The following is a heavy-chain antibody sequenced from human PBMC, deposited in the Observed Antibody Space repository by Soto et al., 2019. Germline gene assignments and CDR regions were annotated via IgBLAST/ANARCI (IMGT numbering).Heavy chain of an antibody. CDR1: GATFSSYA. J-gene: IGHJ4*02. D-gene: IGHD5-12*01. CDR3: VRVVAIPGYPDN. Sequence: QVQLVQSGAEVRQPASSVKVSCKTSGATFSSYASTRVRHAPGQGLEWMGGIVPTVDTSTYAQKFQGRVTITADKFTNTVYMELSSLRSDDTAVYYCVRVVAIPGYPDNWGQGTLVTVSS. V-gene: IGHV1-69*14. CDR2: IVPTVDTS.